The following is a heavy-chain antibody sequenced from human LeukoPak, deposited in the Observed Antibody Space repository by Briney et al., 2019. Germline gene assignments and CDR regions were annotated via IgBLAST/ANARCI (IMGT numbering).Heavy chain of an antibody. J-gene: IGHJ5*02. CDR2: IWYDGGNK. Sequence: GRSLRLSCAASGFTFSSYGMHWVRQAPGKGLEWVAVIWYDGGNKYYADSVKGRFTISRDNSKNTLYLQMNSLRAEDTAVYYCASSIAAAAPNPWGQGTLVTVSS. CDR3: ASSIAAAAPNP. D-gene: IGHD6-13*01. V-gene: IGHV3-33*01. CDR1: GFTFSSYG.